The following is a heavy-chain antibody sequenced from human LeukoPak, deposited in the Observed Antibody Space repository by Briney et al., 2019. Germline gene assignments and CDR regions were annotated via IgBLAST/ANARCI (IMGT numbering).Heavy chain of an antibody. J-gene: IGHJ5*02. CDR2: INPNNGGT. CDR1: GYTFTGHY. D-gene: IGHD3-10*01. V-gene: IGHV1-2*02. Sequence: GASVKVSCKASGYTFTGHYMHWVRQAPGQGLEWMGWINPNNGGTNYAQKFQGRVTMTRDTSISTAYMELSRLRSDDTAVYYCARRELLWFGEYNWFDPWGQGTLVTVSS. CDR3: ARRELLWFGEYNWFDP.